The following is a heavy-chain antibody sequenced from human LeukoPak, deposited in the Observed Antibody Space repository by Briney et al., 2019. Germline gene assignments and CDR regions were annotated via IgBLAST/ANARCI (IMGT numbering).Heavy chain of an antibody. Sequence: GGSLRLSCAVSGFTFSSYWMSWVRQAPGKGLEWVANIMQDGSEKYYVDSVKGRFTISRDNAKNSLYLQMNSLRAEDTAVYYCARVCSGGSCRDYWGQGTLVTVSS. V-gene: IGHV3-7*01. CDR3: ARVCSGGSCRDY. CDR1: GFTFSSYW. D-gene: IGHD2-15*01. CDR2: IMQDGSEK. J-gene: IGHJ4*02.